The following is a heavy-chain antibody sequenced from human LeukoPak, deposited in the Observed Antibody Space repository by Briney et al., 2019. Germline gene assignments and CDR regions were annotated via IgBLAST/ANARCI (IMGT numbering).Heavy chain of an antibody. J-gene: IGHJ3*02. CDR3: ASFPPYMVRTDAFDI. CDR1: EFTFSDYY. Sequence: GGSLRLSCAASEFTFSDYYMSWIRQAPGKGLECISYISSSGSTIYYADSVKGRFTISRDNAKNSLYLQMNSLRAEDTAVYYCASFPPYMVRTDAFDIWGQGTMVTVSS. D-gene: IGHD3-10*01. CDR2: ISSSGSTI. V-gene: IGHV3-11*04.